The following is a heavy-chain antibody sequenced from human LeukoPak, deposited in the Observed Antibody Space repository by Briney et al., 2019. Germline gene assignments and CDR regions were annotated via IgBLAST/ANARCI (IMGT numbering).Heavy chain of an antibody. Sequence: GGSLRLSCAASGFTFSSYWMSWVRQAPGKGLEWVANIKQDGSEKYYVDSVKGRFTISRDNAKNSLYLQMNSLRAEDTAVYYCARDVVTSLNIVKYYYYGMDVWGRGTTVTVSS. J-gene: IGHJ6*02. V-gene: IGHV3-7*01. CDR3: ARDVVTSLNIVKYYYYGMDV. CDR1: GFTFSSYW. CDR2: IKQDGSEK. D-gene: IGHD3-16*02.